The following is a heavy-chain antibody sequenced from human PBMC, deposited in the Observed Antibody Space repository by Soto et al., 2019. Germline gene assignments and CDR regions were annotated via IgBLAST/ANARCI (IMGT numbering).Heavy chain of an antibody. J-gene: IGHJ6*02. V-gene: IGHV3-48*02. Sequence: GGSLRLSCAASGFTFSSYSMNWVRQAPGKGLEWVSYISSSTGTIYYADSVKGRFTISRDNAKNSLYLQMNSLRDEDTAVYYCASVLPYYYGMDVWGQGTTVTVSS. D-gene: IGHD2-8*02. CDR2: ISSSTGTI. CDR1: GFTFSSYS. CDR3: ASVLPYYYGMDV.